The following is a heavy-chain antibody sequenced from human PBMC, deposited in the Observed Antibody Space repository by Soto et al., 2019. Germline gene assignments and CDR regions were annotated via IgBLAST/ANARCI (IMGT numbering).Heavy chain of an antibody. CDR3: ARDLNTDYGDYVLIY. D-gene: IGHD4-17*01. J-gene: IGHJ4*02. V-gene: IGHV3-33*01. CDR1: GFTFSSYG. CDR2: IWYDGSNK. Sequence: GGSLRLSCAASGFTFSSYGMHWVRQAPGKGLEWVAVIWYDGSNKYYADSVKGRFTISRDNSKNTLYLQMNSLRAEDTAVYYCARDLNTDYGDYVLIYWGQGTLVTVSS.